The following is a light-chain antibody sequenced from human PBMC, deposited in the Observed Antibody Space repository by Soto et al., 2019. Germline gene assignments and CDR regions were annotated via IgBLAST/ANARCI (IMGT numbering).Light chain of an antibody. J-gene: IGLJ1*01. CDR1: SSDVGGYNY. Sequence: QSVLAQPPSASGSPGQSVTISCTGTSSDVGGYNYVSWYQQHPGKAPKLMIYEVSKRPSGVPDRFSGSKSGNTASLTVPGLQAKDEADYYCSSYAGSNTYVFGTGTKVTV. CDR3: SSYAGSNTYV. V-gene: IGLV2-8*01. CDR2: EVS.